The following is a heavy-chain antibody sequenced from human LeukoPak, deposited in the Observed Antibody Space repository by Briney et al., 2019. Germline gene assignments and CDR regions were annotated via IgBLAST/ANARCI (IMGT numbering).Heavy chain of an antibody. CDR3: ARGIFYGGRNQYIWFDL. V-gene: IGHV4-34*01. CDR2: ISHSGSS. CDR1: GGPFRGFF. J-gene: IGHJ5*02. D-gene: IGHD4-23*01. Sequence: SDTLSLTCAVYGGPFRGFFWSWIRQAPGKGREWIGEISHSGSSNYNPPLQSRITISVDTSKSQFSPRLTSVTAAETAVYYCARGIFYGGRNQYIWFDLWGQGTLVTVSS.